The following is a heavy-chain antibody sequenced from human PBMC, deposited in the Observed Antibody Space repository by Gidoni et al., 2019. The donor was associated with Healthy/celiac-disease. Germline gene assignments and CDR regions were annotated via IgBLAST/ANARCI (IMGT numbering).Heavy chain of an antibody. D-gene: IGHD6-19*01. Sequence: QVQLQQWGAGLLTPSETLSLTCAVYGGSFSGYYWSWIRQPPGKGLEWIGEINHSGSTNYNPSLKSRVTISVDTSKNQFSLKLSSVTAADTAVYYCARGLRYSSGWYGYWGQGTLVTVSS. CDR3: ARGLRYSSGWYGY. V-gene: IGHV4-34*01. CDR1: GGSFSGYY. CDR2: INHSGST. J-gene: IGHJ4*02.